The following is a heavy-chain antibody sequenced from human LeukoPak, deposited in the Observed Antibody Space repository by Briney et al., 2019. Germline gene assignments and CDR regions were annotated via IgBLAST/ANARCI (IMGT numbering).Heavy chain of an antibody. CDR3: ARHGLAVCRARRCFTSFHYYGMDV. CDR1: GYRFTDYW. CDR2: IFPNDFDV. V-gene: IGHV5-51*01. D-gene: IGHD4/OR15-4a*01. Sequence: GESLRISCKGSGYRFTDYWIGWVRQMPGKGLEWMGIIFPNDFDVKYSPSFQGQVIISVDKSIDTAYLQWSSLQASDTAIYYCARHGLAVCRARRCFTSFHYYGMDVWGQGTTVIVSS. J-gene: IGHJ6*02.